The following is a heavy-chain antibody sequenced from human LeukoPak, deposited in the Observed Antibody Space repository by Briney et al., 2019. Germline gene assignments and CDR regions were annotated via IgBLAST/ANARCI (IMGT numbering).Heavy chain of an antibody. CDR1: GFTFSSYA. CDR3: AKSPYSSGWSYFDY. Sequence: GGSLRLSCAASGFTFSSYAMSWVRQAPGKGLEWVSAISGSGGSTYYADSVKGRFTISRDNSKNTLYLQMNSLRVEDTAVYYCAKSPYSSGWSYFDYWGQGTLVTVSS. D-gene: IGHD6-19*01. J-gene: IGHJ4*02. V-gene: IGHV3-23*01. CDR2: ISGSGGST.